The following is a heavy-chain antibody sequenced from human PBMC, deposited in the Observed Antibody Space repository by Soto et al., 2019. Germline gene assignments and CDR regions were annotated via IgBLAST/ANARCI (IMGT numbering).Heavy chain of an antibody. CDR3: AKGFWSRSSPPPFDY. J-gene: IGHJ4*02. CDR2: ISYDGSNK. Sequence: QVQLVESGGGVVQPGRSLRLSCAASGFTFSSYGMHWVRQAPGKGLEWVAVISYDGSNKYYADSVKGRFTISRDNSKNTLYLQMNSLSAEDTAVYYCAKGFWSRSSPPPFDYWGQGTLVTVSS. CDR1: GFTFSSYG. D-gene: IGHD6-6*01. V-gene: IGHV3-30*18.